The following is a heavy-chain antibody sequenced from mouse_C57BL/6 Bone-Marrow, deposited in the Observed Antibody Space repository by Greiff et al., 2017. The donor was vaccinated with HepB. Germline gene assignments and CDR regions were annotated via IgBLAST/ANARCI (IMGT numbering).Heavy chain of an antibody. J-gene: IGHJ4*01. D-gene: IGHD2-4*01. Sequence: EVKLVESEGGLVQPGSSMKLSCTASGFTFSDYYMAWVRQVPEKGLEWVANINYDGSSTYYLDSLKSRFIISRDNAKNILYLQMSSLKSEDTATYYCAREGDYDLFYAMDYWGQGTSVTVSS. V-gene: IGHV5-16*01. CDR3: AREGDYDLFYAMDY. CDR1: GFTFSDYY. CDR2: INYDGSST.